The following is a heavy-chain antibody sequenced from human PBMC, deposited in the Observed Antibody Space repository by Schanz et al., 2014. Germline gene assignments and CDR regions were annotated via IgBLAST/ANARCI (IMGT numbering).Heavy chain of an antibody. J-gene: IGHJ4*02. V-gene: IGHV4-31*03. CDR2: ISYSGST. D-gene: IGHD5-12*01. Sequence: QVQLQESGPGLVKPSQTLSLTCTVSGASISSGGYYWDWIRLLPGKGLEWIGYISYSGSTSFNPSLKSRLSMSVDTSKNQCFLKLSSVTAADTAVYYCTRETSASGQPYDYWGQGTLVTVSS. CDR3: TRETSASGQPYDY. CDR1: GASISSGGYY.